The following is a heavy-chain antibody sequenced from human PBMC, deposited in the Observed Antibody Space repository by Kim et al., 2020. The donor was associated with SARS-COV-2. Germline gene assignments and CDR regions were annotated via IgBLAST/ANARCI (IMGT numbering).Heavy chain of an antibody. CDR1: GGSFSGYY. CDR2: INHSGST. J-gene: IGHJ5*02. Sequence: SETLSLTCAVYGGSFSGYYWSWIRQPPGKGLEWIGEINHSGSTNYNPSLKSRVTISVDTSKNLFSLKLSSVTAADTAVYYCARGGARRGYCSGGRCYGWFDPWGQGILVTVSS. D-gene: IGHD2-15*01. CDR3: ARGGARRGYCSGGRCYGWFDP. V-gene: IGHV4-34*01.